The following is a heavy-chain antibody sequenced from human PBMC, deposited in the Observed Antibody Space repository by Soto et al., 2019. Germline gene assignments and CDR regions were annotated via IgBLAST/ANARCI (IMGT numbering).Heavy chain of an antibody. CDR1: GGTFSSYT. D-gene: IGHD6-19*01. J-gene: IGHJ4*02. V-gene: IGHV1-69*02. CDR2: IIPILGIA. CDR3: ARGYSSGWYVNY. Sequence: QVQLVQSGAEVKKPGSSVKVSCKASGGTFSSYTISWVRQAPGQGLEWMGRIIPILGIANYAQKFQGRVTITADKSTSTAYMELSSLRSEDTAVYYCARGYSSGWYVNYWGQGTLVTVSS.